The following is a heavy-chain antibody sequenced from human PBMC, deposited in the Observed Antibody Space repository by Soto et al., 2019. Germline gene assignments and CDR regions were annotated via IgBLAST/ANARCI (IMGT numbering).Heavy chain of an antibody. V-gene: IGHV7-4-1*01. J-gene: IGHJ6*02. CDR1: GYTFTSYA. D-gene: IGHD6-13*01. CDR3: AREGIAAADTKGKYYYHYYGMDV. Sequence: ASVKVSCKASGYTFTSYAMNWVRQAPGQGLEWMGWINTNTGNPTYAQGFTGRFVFSLDTSVSTAYLQICSLKAEDTAVYYCAREGIAAADTKGKYYYHYYGMDVWGQGTTVTVSS. CDR2: INTNTGNP.